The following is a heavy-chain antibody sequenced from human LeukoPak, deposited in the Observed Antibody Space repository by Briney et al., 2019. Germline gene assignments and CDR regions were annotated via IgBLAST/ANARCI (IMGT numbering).Heavy chain of an antibody. J-gene: IGHJ4*02. CDR2: IYYSGST. CDR1: GGSISSSSYY. CDR3: ARSGTYYDFWSGYYTGNYFDY. D-gene: IGHD3-3*01. V-gene: IGHV4-39*07. Sequence: SETLSLTCTVSGGSISSSSYYWGWIRQPPGKGLEWIGSIYYSGSTYYNPSLKSRVTISVDTSKNQFSLKLSSVTAADTAVYYCARSGTYYDFWSGYYTGNYFDYWGQGTLVTVSS.